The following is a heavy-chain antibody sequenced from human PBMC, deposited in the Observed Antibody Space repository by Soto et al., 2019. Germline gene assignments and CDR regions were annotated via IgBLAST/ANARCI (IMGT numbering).Heavy chain of an antibody. J-gene: IGHJ4*02. CDR1: GYTFTDYY. V-gene: IGHV1-69-2*01. CDR2: VDPEDGET. CDR3: ATLSRSLAVVVVAATRSDY. Sequence: GASVKVSCKVSGYTFTDYYMHWVQQAPGKGLEWMGLVDPEDGETIYAEKFQGRVTITADTSTDTAYMELSSRRSEDTAVYYCATLSRSLAVVVVAATRSDYCGQGTLVTVSS. D-gene: IGHD2-15*01.